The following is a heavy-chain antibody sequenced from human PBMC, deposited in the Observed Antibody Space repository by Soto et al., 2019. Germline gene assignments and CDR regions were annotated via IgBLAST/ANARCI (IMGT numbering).Heavy chain of an antibody. V-gene: IGHV5-10-1*01. D-gene: IGHD6-6*01. CDR1: GYSFTSYW. CDR2: IDPSDSYT. Sequence: PGESLKISCKGSGYSFTSYWISWVRQMPGKGLEWMGRIDPSDSYTNYSPSFQGHVTISADKSISTAYLQWSSLKASHTAMYYCARHASAGYSSSSGRGYYYGMDVWGQGTTVTVSS. CDR3: ARHASAGYSSSSGRGYYYGMDV. J-gene: IGHJ6*02.